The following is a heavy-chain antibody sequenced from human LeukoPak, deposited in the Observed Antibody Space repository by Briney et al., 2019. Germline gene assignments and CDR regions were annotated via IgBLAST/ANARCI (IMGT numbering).Heavy chain of an antibody. CDR1: GGSINSYY. Sequence: SETLSLTCTVSGGSINSYYWSWIRQPPGKGLEWIGYIYYSGSTNYNPSLKSRVTISVDTSKNQFSLKLSSVTAADTAVYYCARVGYYDSSGYYTGDYYYGMDVWGQGTTVTVSS. CDR3: ARVGYYDSSGYYTGDYYYGMDV. CDR2: IYYSGST. D-gene: IGHD3-22*01. J-gene: IGHJ6*02. V-gene: IGHV4-59*01.